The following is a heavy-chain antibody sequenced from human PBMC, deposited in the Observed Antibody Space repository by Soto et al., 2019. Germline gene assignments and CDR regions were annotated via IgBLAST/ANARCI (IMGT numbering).Heavy chain of an antibody. CDR3: ARRWGAAFDY. V-gene: IGHV4-59*08. J-gene: IGHJ4*02. Sequence: PSETLSLTCSVSGGSFSTYYWSWIRQPPGKGLEWIGYIYYSGSTNYDPSLRSRVTISVDTSKKQFSLKLSSATAADTAVYYCARRWGAAFDYWGQGTLVTVSS. D-gene: IGHD1-26*01. CDR1: GGSFSTYY. CDR2: IYYSGST.